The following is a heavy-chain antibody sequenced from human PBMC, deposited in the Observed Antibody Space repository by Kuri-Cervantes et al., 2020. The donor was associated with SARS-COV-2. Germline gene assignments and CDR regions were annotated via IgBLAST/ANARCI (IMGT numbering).Heavy chain of an antibody. D-gene: IGHD2-8*01. Sequence: GESLKISCAASGFTFSSYGMHWVRQAPGKGLEWVAVILYDGSNKYYADSVKGRFTISRDNSKNTLYLQMNSLRSEDTAVYYCARSRLTGYYYYGMDVWGQGTTVTVSS. CDR2: ILYDGSNK. V-gene: IGHV3-30*03. CDR3: ARSRLTGYYYYGMDV. CDR1: GFTFSSYG. J-gene: IGHJ6*02.